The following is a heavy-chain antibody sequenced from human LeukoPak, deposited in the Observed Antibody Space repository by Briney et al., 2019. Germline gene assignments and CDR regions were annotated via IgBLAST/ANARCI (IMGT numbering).Heavy chain of an antibody. Sequence: ASVKVSCKASGYTFTRYAISWVRQAPGHGLEWVGWISTYDGTTNYAQNLQGRVTITTDTSTNTGYMELRSLRSDDTAVYYCARVDSSGYYGYYFDYWGQGTLVTVSS. CDR2: ISTYDGTT. CDR1: GYTFTRYA. J-gene: IGHJ4*02. D-gene: IGHD3-22*01. CDR3: ARVDSSGYYGYYFDY. V-gene: IGHV1-18*01.